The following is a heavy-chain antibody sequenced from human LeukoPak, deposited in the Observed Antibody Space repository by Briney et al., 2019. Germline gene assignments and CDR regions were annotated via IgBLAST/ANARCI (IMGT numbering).Heavy chain of an antibody. Sequence: SETLSLTCTVSGGSISSYYWSWIRQPPGKGLEWIGYIYYSGSTNYNPSLKSRVTISVDTSKNQFSLKLSSVTAADTAVYYCARANWEEDAFDIWGQGTMVTVSS. J-gene: IGHJ3*02. CDR2: IYYSGST. V-gene: IGHV4-59*01. CDR3: ARANWEEDAFDI. D-gene: IGHD7-27*01. CDR1: GGSISSYY.